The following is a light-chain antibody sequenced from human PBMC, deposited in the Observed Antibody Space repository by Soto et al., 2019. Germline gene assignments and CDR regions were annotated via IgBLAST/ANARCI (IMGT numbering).Light chain of an antibody. CDR2: YDD. V-gene: IGLV1-36*01. CDR1: SSNIGNNA. CDR3: AAWDDSLNGHV. J-gene: IGLJ1*01. Sequence: QSVLTQPPPVSEAPRQRVTISCSGSSSNIGNNAVNWYQQLPGKAPKLLIYYDDLLPSGVSDRFSGSKSGTSASLAISGLQSEDEADYYCAAWDDSLNGHVFGTGTKVTVL.